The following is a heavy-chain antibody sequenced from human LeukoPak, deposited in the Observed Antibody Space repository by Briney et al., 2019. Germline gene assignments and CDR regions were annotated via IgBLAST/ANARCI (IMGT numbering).Heavy chain of an antibody. CDR1: GFTFGDYA. V-gene: IGHV3-49*04. Sequence: AGGSLRLSCTASGFTFGDYAMSWVRQAPGKGLEWVGFIRSKAYGGTTEYAASVKGRFTISRDDSKSIAYLQMNSLRAEDTAVYYCARDGISGQLVQLGNWFDPWGQGTLVTVSS. D-gene: IGHD6-13*01. J-gene: IGHJ5*02. CDR2: IRSKAYGGTT. CDR3: ARDGISGQLVQLGNWFDP.